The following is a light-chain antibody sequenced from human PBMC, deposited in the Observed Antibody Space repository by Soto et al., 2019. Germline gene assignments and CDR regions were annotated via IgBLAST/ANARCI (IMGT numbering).Light chain of an antibody. CDR3: QRGGSNVYS. Sequence: DIQMTQSPSSLSASVGDRVTITCRASQSVSIYLNWYQQKPGKAPKLLIYAASNLQSGVPSSFSGTGSATDFALTMSSLQPEDVATYYGQRGGSNVYSFGPGTKGEIK. CDR2: AAS. V-gene: IGKV1-39*01. J-gene: IGKJ3*01. CDR1: QSVSIY.